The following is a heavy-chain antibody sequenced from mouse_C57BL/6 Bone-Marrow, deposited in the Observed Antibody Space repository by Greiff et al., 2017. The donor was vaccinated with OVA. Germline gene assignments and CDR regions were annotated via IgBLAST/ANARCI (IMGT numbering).Heavy chain of an antibody. CDR3: AREGMVTTYIDV. CDR1: GYTFTSYW. CDR2: IYPGSGST. D-gene: IGHD2-2*01. V-gene: IGHV1-55*01. J-gene: IGHJ1*03. Sequence: QVQLQQPGAELVKPGASVKMSCKASGYTFTSYWITWVKQRPGQGLEWIGDIYPGSGSTNYNEKFKSKATLTVDTSSSTAYMQLSSLTSEDSAVYYGAREGMVTTYIDVWGTGTTVTVSS.